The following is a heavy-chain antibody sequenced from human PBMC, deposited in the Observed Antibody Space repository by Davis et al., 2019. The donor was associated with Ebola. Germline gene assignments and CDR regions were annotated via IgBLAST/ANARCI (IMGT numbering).Heavy chain of an antibody. CDR2: ISSSGSTT. V-gene: IGHV3-48*03. CDR3: ARSTRAGYSSGWNDY. J-gene: IGHJ4*02. D-gene: IGHD6-19*01. Sequence: PGGSLRLSCAASGFTFSSYEMNWVRQAPGKGLEWVSYISSSGSTTYYADSVKGRFTISRDNAKNSLYLQMNSLRDEDTAVYNCARSTRAGYSSGWNDYWGQGTLVTVSS. CDR1: GFTFSSYE.